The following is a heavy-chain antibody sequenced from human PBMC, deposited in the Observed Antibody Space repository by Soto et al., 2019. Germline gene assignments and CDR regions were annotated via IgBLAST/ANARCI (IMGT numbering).Heavy chain of an antibody. Sequence: GASVKVSCKASGYTFTSYYMHWVRQAPGQGLEWMGIINPSGGSTSYAQKFQGIVTMTRDTSTSTVYMELSSLRSEDTAVYDCARNFPSTTFDPWGQGTLVTVSS. J-gene: IGHJ5*02. D-gene: IGHD1-1*01. CDR2: INPSGGST. CDR3: ARNFPSTTFDP. V-gene: IGHV1-46*01. CDR1: GYTFTSYY.